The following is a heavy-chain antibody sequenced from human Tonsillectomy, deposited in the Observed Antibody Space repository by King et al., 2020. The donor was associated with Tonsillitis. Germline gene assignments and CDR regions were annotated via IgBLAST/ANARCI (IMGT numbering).Heavy chain of an antibody. V-gene: IGHV3-7*01. CDR3: ARDRGTAIPYYFYGLDV. Sequence: QLVQSGGGLVQPGGSLRLSCAASGFSFTTYWMSWVRQAPGKGPEWVANIKQDGSAKYYVDSVKGRFTISRDNAKNSLYLQMNSLRAEDTAVYYCARDRGTAIPYYFYGLDVWGQGTTVTVSS. D-gene: IGHD5-18*01. CDR1: GFSFTTYW. CDR2: IKQDGSAK. J-gene: IGHJ6*02.